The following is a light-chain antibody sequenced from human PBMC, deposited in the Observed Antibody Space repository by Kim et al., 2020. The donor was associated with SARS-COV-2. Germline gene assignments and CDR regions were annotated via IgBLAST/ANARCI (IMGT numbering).Light chain of an antibody. J-gene: IGKJ5*01. CDR1: QSLLHGNGYNY. Sequence: EIVMTQSPPSLPVTPGEPASISCRSSQSLLHGNGYNYLDWYLQKPGQSPQLLIYLGSDRASGVPDRFRGSGSGTDFTLKISTVEAEDVGVYYCMQALQTPCTFGQGTRLEIK. V-gene: IGKV2-28*01. CDR3: MQALQTPCT. CDR2: LGS.